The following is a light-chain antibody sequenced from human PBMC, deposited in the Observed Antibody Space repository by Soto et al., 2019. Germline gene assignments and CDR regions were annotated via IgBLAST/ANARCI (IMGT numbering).Light chain of an antibody. CDR2: AAS. CDR3: QKYDHAPLT. J-gene: IGKJ4*01. V-gene: IGKV1-27*01. Sequence: DIQMTQSPSSLSASVGDRVTITCRASQSISSYLNWYQQKPGKAPKLLIYAASTLQSGVPSRFSGSGSGPDFTLTISSLQPEDVATYYCQKYDHAPLTFGGGTKV. CDR1: QSISSY.